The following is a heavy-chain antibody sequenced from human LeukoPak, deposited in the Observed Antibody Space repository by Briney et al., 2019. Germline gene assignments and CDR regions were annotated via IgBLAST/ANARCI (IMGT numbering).Heavy chain of an antibody. Sequence: SETLSLTCAVYGGSFSGYYWSWLRQPPGKGLEWIGEINHSGSTNYNPSLKSRVTISVDTSKNQFSLKLSSVTAADTAVYYCARSGGYNRKGRAYYFDYWGQGTLVTVSS. D-gene: IGHD5-24*01. CDR2: INHSGST. V-gene: IGHV4-34*01. CDR3: ARSGGYNRKGRAYYFDY. CDR1: GGSFSGYY. J-gene: IGHJ4*02.